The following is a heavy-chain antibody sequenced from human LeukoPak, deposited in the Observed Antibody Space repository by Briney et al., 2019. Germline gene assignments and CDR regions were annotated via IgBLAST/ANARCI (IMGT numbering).Heavy chain of an antibody. J-gene: IGHJ5*02. CDR1: GGSFSGYY. V-gene: IGHV4-34*01. D-gene: IGHD4-17*01. CDR3: ARSFYGHSLSNWFDP. Sequence: PSESLSLTWAVYGGSFSGYYWSWIRQPPGKGLEWIGEINHSGSTNYNPSLKSRVTISVDTSKNQFSLKLSSVTAADTAVYYCARSFYGHSLSNWFDPWGQGTLVTVSS. CDR2: INHSGST.